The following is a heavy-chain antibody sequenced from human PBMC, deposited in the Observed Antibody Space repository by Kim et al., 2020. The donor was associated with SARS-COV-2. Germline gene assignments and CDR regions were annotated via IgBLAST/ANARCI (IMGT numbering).Heavy chain of an antibody. Sequence: ASVKVSCKASGYTFTSYAMHWVRQAPGQRLEWMGWINAGNGNTKYSQKFQGRVTITRDTSASTAYMELSSLRSEDTAVYYCARSTIYGSGSVKYLGVWGQGTTVTVSS. J-gene: IGHJ6*02. D-gene: IGHD3-10*01. CDR2: INAGNGNT. CDR3: ARSTIYGSGSVKYLGV. CDR1: GYTFTSYA. V-gene: IGHV1-3*01.